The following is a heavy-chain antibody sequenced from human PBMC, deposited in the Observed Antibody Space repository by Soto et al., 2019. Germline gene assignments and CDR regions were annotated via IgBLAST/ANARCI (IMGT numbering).Heavy chain of an antibody. CDR1: GYTFTGHY. CDR3: ARDSHYDILTGYSRNAFDI. V-gene: IGHV1-2*02. CDR2: IYSNTGGT. Sequence: ASVKVSCKASGYTFTGHYIHWVRQAPGQGLEWVGWIYSNTGGTNYAQRFQGRVTMTRDTSISTVYMELSRLRSDDTAVYYCARDSHYDILTGYSRNAFDIWGQGTMVTVSS. J-gene: IGHJ3*02. D-gene: IGHD3-9*01.